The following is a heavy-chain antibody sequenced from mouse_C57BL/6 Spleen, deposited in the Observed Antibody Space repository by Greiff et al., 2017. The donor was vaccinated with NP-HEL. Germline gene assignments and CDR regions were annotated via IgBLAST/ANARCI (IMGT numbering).Heavy chain of an antibody. CDR2: INPNNGGT. Sequence: EVQLQQSGPELVKPGASVKISCKASGYTFTDYYMNWVKQSHGKSLEWIGDINPNNGGTSYNQKFKGKATLTVDKSSSTAYMELRSLTSEDSAVYYCARLGGYYGLDYWGQGTTLTVSS. V-gene: IGHV1-26*01. J-gene: IGHJ2*01. CDR1: GYTFTDYY. D-gene: IGHD1-2*01. CDR3: ARLGGYYGLDY.